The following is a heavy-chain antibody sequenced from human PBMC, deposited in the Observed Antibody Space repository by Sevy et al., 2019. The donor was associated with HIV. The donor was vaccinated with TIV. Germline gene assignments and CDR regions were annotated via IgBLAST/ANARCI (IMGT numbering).Heavy chain of an antibody. CDR2: VYPGDSDT. J-gene: IGHJ3*02. D-gene: IGHD1-1*01. CDR1: GYNFGNHW. CDR3: ARHSGTSTAGPNAFDI. Sequence: GESLKISCKDSGYNFGNHWIGWVRQMPGKGLEWMGIVYPGDSDTRYSRSFQGQVTISVDKSTTTAYLQWNSLKASDTAMYYCARHSGTSTAGPNAFDIWGQGTMVTVSS. V-gene: IGHV5-51*01.